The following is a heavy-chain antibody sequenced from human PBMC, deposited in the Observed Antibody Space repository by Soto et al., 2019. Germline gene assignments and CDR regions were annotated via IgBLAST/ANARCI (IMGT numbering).Heavy chain of an antibody. J-gene: IGHJ4*02. CDR1: GGSISSSSYY. V-gene: IGHV4-39*01. CDR3: ARRVKGSSSGVDY. CDR2: IYYSGST. Sequence: LTCTVSGGSISSSSYYWGWIRQPPGKGLEWIGSIYYSGSTYYNPSLKSRVTISVDTSKNQFSLKLSSVAAADTAVYYCARRVKGSSSGVDYWGQGTLVTVSS. D-gene: IGHD6-6*01.